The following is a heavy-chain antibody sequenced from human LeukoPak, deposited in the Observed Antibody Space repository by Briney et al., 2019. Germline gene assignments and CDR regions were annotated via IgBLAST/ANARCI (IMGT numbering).Heavy chain of an antibody. V-gene: IGHV4-34*01. Sequence: SETLSLTCAVYGGSFSGYYWSWVRQPPGKGLEWIGEINHSGSTNYNPSLKSRVAVSVDTSKNQHSMKLSYVTAADTAVYYCATTRGYYPLGYYYYLDVWGKGTTVTVSS. CDR1: GGSFSGYY. CDR2: INHSGST. CDR3: ATTRGYYPLGYYYYLDV. D-gene: IGHD3-22*01. J-gene: IGHJ6*03.